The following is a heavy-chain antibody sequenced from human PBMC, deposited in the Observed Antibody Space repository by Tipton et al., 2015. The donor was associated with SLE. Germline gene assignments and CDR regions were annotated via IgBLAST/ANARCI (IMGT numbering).Heavy chain of an antibody. V-gene: IGHV4-34*01. Sequence: SWAVYGGSFSGYYWTWIRQPPGKGLEWIGEINHSGSTNYNPSLKSRVTISVDTSKNQFSLKLDSVTAADTAVYYCARGEGYYGSGSYQGWFDPWGQGTLVTVSS. CDR1: GGSFSGYY. CDR3: ARGEGYYGSGSYQGWFDP. D-gene: IGHD3-10*01. J-gene: IGHJ5*02. CDR2: INHSGST.